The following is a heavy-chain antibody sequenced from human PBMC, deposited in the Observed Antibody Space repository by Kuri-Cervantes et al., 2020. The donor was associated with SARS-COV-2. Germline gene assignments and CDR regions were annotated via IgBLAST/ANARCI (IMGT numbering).Heavy chain of an antibody. CDR1: GFTFSNAW. J-gene: IGHJ6*02. V-gene: IGHV3-15*07. D-gene: IGHD2-2*01. CDR3: ARGRWYCSSTSCYAPAKYGMDV. Sequence: GESLKISCAASGFTFSNAWMNWVRQAPGKGLEWVGRIKSKTDGGTTDYAAPVKGRFTISRDDSKNTLYLQMNSLRAEDTAVYYCARGRWYCSSTSCYAPAKYGMDVWGQGTTVTVSS. CDR2: IKSKTDGGTT.